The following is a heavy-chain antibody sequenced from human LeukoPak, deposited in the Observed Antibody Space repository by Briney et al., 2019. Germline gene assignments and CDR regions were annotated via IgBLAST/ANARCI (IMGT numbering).Heavy chain of an antibody. CDR2: IYANNGGT. D-gene: IGHD2-15*01. J-gene: IGHJ2*01. Sequence: SETLSLTCTVSGGSISGHLWSWIRQPPGKGLEWIGYIYANNGGTDYNPSLKSRATISVDTSKHQFSLHLNAVTAADTAVYYCARDSAARADLWGRGTLVTVAS. V-gene: IGHV4-59*11. CDR3: ARDSAARADL. CDR1: GGSISGHL.